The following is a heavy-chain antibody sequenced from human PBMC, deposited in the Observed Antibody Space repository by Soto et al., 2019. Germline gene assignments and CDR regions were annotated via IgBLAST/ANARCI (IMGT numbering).Heavy chain of an antibody. CDR2: IYYSGST. V-gene: IGHV4-61*01. D-gene: IGHD5-12*01. J-gene: IGHJ4*02. CDR1: GGSVSSGSYY. CDR3: ARAYDRPNSGYDWGY. Sequence: SETLSLTCTVSGGSVSSGSYYWSWIRQPPGKGLEWIGYIYYSGSTNYNPSLKSRVTISVDTSKRQFSLRLSSLTAADTAVYFCARAYDRPNSGYDWGYWGQGTPVTVS.